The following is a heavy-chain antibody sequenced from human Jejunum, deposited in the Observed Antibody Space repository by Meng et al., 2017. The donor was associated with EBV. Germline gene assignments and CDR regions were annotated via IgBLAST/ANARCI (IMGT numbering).Heavy chain of an antibody. CDR1: GFSLTTNGVG. CDR3: AHKGSGSYPLDY. V-gene: IGHV2-5*02. J-gene: IGHJ4*02. D-gene: IGHD1-26*01. CDR2: IYWDDSR. Sequence: HTTLKYSVPTSLKPPHTLTLTCTFSGFSLTTNGVGVGWIRQPPGKALEWLAVIYWDDSRLYSPSLNSRLTITKDTSKSQVVLTMTDMDPVDTATYYCAHKGSGSYPLDYWGQGTLVTVSS.